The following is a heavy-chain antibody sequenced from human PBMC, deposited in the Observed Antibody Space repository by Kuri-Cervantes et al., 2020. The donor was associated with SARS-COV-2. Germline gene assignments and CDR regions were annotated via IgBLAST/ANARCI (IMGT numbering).Heavy chain of an antibody. V-gene: IGHV6-1*01. CDR1: GDSVSSNSAA. CDR2: TYYRSKWYN. D-gene: IGHD3-3*01. CDR3: ASQNYDFWSGYYVYYYYYGMDV. Sequence: LRLSCAISGDSVSSNSAAWNWIRQSPSRGLEWLGRTYYRSKWYNDYAVSVKSRITINPDTSKNQFSLQLNSVTPEDTAVYYCASQNYDFWSGYYVYYYYYGMDVWGQGTTVTVSS. J-gene: IGHJ6*02.